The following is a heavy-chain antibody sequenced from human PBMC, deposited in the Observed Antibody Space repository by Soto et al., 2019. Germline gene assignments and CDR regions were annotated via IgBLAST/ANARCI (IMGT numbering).Heavy chain of an antibody. V-gene: IGHV3-33*01. CDR1: GFTFSSYG. Sequence: PGGSLRLSCAASGFTFSSYGMHWVRQAPGKGLEWVAVIWYDGSNKYYADSVKGRFTISRDNSKNTLYLQMNSLRAEDTAVYYCARDYGDHYYYYGMDVWGQGTTVTVSS. CDR2: IWYDGSNK. J-gene: IGHJ6*02. D-gene: IGHD4-17*01. CDR3: ARDYGDHYYYYGMDV.